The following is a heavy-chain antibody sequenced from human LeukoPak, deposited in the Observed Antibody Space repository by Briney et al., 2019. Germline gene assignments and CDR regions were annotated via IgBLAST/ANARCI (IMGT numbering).Heavy chain of an antibody. Sequence: PSETLSLTCTVSGGSISSSSYYWRWIRQPPGKGLEWIGYIYYSGSTNYNPSLKSRVTISVDTSKNQFSLKLSSVTAADTAVYYCARGGYYYGSGSLGGLNWGQGTLVTVSS. V-gene: IGHV4-61*01. CDR1: GGSISSSSYY. CDR3: ARGGYYYGSGSLGGLN. D-gene: IGHD3-10*01. CDR2: IYYSGST. J-gene: IGHJ4*02.